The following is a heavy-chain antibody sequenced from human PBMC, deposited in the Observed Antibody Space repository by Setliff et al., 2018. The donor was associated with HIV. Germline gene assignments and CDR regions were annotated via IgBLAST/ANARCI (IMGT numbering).Heavy chain of an antibody. D-gene: IGHD3-10*01. CDR1: GYTFTSYD. CDR2: MNPNSGST. J-gene: IGHJ5*02. CDR3: ARGGYYYGSGKGNWFDP. Sequence: ASVKVSCKASGYTFTSYDINWVRQATGQGLEWMGWMNPNSGSTGYAQKFQGRVTMTRNTSISTAYMELSSLRSEDTAVYYCARGGYYYGSGKGNWFDPWGQGTQVTVSS. V-gene: IGHV1-8*02.